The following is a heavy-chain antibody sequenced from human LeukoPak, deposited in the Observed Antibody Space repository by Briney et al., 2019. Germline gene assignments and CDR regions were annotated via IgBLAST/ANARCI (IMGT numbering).Heavy chain of an antibody. CDR3: ARVQLVLGWFDP. CDR2: IYYSGST. J-gene: IGHJ5*02. V-gene: IGHV4-59*01. D-gene: IGHD6-13*01. CDR1: GGSISSYY. Sequence: SETLSLTCTVSGGSISSYYWSWIRQPPGKGLEWIGYIYYSGSTNYNPSPKSRVTISVDTSKNQFSLKLSSVTAADTAVYYCARVQLVLGWFDPWGQGTLVTVSS.